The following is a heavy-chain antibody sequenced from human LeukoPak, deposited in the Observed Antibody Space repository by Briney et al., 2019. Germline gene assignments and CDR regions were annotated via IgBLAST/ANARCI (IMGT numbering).Heavy chain of an antibody. CDR2: ISGSGGGT. D-gene: IGHD2-21*01. Sequence: GGSLRLSCAASGFIFSSYAMSWVRQAPGKGLEWVSAISGSGGGTYYADFVKGRFTISRDNSKNTLYLQMNSLRAEDTAVYYCATAVIYTGGFASWGQGTLVTVSS. CDR1: GFIFSSYA. V-gene: IGHV3-23*01. CDR3: ATAVIYTGGFAS. J-gene: IGHJ4*02.